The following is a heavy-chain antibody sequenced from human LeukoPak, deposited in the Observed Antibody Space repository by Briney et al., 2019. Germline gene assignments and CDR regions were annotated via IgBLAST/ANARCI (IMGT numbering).Heavy chain of an antibody. CDR2: IYYSGST. Sequence: SETLSLTCTVSGGSISSGTYYWSWIRQHPGKGLEWIGYIYYSGSTYYNPSLESRATISVDTSKNHFSLKMSSVTAADTAVYYCARSSGTGTFSYWGQRTLVTVSS. CDR1: GGSISSGTYY. CDR3: ARSSGTGTFSY. V-gene: IGHV4-39*02. D-gene: IGHD6-25*01. J-gene: IGHJ4*02.